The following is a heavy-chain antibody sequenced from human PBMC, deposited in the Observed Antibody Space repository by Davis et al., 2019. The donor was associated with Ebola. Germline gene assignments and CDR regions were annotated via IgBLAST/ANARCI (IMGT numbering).Heavy chain of an antibody. D-gene: IGHD3-22*01. CDR3: AREGPQGYYYDSSGFDY. CDR2: FDSDDDK. CDR1: GFSLRSRGMY. V-gene: IGHV2-70*01. Sequence: SGPTLMKPTHTLTLTCTFSGFSLRSRGMYVSWMRSPPGKALKWPAFFDSDDDKFYSTSLKTRLTISKDTPKNQVVLTMTNMDPEDTATYYCAREGPQGYYYDSSGFDYWGQGTLVTVSS. J-gene: IGHJ4*02.